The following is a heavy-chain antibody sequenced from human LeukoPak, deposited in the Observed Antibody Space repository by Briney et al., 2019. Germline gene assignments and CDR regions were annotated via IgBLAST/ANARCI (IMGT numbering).Heavy chain of an antibody. CDR2: IYYSGST. CDR3: ARDQEGYCSGGSCYSRWFDP. D-gene: IGHD2-15*01. CDR1: GGSISSYY. J-gene: IGHJ5*02. V-gene: IGHV4-59*01. Sequence: SETLSLTCTVSGGSISSYYWNWIRQPPGKGLEWIGYIYYSGSTNYNPSLKSRVTISVDTSKNQFSLKLSSVTAADTAVYYCARDQEGYCSGGSCYSRWFDPWGQGTLVTVSS.